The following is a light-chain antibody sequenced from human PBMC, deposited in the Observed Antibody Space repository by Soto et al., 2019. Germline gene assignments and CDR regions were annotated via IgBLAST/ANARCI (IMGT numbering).Light chain of an antibody. J-gene: IGKJ1*01. V-gene: IGKV1-5*03. CDR2: KAS. CDR3: QHYNSYSEV. CDR1: HTISSW. Sequence: DIQMTHSPSTLSGSVGDRVTITCRASHTISSWLAWYQQKPGKAPKLLIYKASTLKSGVPSRFSGSGSGTEFTLTISSLQPDDYATYYCQHYNSYSEVFGQGTKVDIK.